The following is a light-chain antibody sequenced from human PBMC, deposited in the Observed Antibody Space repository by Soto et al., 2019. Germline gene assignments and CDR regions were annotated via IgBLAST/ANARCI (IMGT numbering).Light chain of an antibody. CDR3: QQYNNWPPKT. CDR1: QTVSNTY. V-gene: IGKV3-20*01. CDR2: AAS. J-gene: IGKJ1*01. Sequence: EIVLTQSPGTLSLSPGERATLSCRASQTVSNTYLAWYQQKPGQAPRLLIYAASSRATGIPDRFSGSGSGTDFTLTISRLEPEDFAVYYCQQYNNWPPKTFGKGTKADIK.